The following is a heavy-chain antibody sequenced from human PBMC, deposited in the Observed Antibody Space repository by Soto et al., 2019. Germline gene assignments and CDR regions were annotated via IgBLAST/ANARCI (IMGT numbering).Heavy chain of an antibody. Sequence: ASVKVSCKASGYTFTSYDINWVRQATGQGLEWMGWMNPNSGNTGYAQKFQGRVTMTRNTSISTAYMELSSLRSEDTAVYYCARNTLRRIQLWPTRYYYYGMDVWXQGTTVTVSS. CDR3: ARNTLRRIQLWPTRYYYYGMDV. J-gene: IGHJ6*02. V-gene: IGHV1-8*01. CDR1: GYTFTSYD. CDR2: MNPNSGNT. D-gene: IGHD5-18*01.